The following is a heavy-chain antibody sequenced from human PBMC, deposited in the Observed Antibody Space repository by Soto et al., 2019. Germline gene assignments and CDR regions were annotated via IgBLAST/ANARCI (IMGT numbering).Heavy chain of an antibody. CDR2: LYYSGNT. Sequence: QLQLQESGPGLVKPSETLSLTCTVSGGSISSFNYFWGWIRQPPGKGLEWIGSLYYSGNTYYNPSLQRRVTIARYTTKNHCTLPLLSVTPADTAGYYCARGGGSTFNWFDPWGQGTLVTVSP. CDR1: GGSISSFNYF. D-gene: IGHD2-15*01. CDR3: ARGGGSTFNWFDP. J-gene: IGHJ5*02. V-gene: IGHV4-39*02.